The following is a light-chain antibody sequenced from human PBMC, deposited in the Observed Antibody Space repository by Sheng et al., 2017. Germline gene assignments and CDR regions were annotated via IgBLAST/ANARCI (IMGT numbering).Light chain of an antibody. V-gene: IGKV3-15*01. CDR2: LHP. Sequence: LMTQSPGTLSLSPGDTATLSCRASQDVSSNVAWFQQIRARLPDSSSMLHPLGPLVSLPGSSGXGSGTEXTLTITSLQPEHFAVYSCQQYNYWPQTFGQGTHVEVK. CDR1: QDVSSN. CDR3: QQYNYWPQT. J-gene: IGKJ1*01.